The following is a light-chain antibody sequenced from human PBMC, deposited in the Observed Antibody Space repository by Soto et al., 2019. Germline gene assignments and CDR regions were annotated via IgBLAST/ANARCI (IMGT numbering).Light chain of an antibody. CDR3: QQHGRSPGVT. CDR1: QSVNNRY. J-gene: IGKJ4*01. CDR2: GAS. V-gene: IGKV3-20*01. Sequence: EIVLTQSPGTLSLSPGERATLSCRASQSVNNRYLAWYQQIPGQAPRLVIFGASSRATVIPDRFSGSGSGTDFTLTISRLEPEDFAVYYCQQHGRSPGVTFGGGTKVEIK.